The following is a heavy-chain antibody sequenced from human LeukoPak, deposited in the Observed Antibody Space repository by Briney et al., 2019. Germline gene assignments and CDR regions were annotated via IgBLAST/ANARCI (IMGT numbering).Heavy chain of an antibody. V-gene: IGHV1-2*02. CDR2: INPNSGGT. D-gene: IGHD3-10*01. Sequence: ASVKVSCKASGYTFTGYYIHWVRQAPGQGLEWMGWINPNSGGTNYAQKFKGRVTMTTDASISTAYLQLSDLTSDDTGVYYCASPDYYGSGSYQFDPWGQGTLVTVSS. CDR3: ASPDYYGSGSYQFDP. J-gene: IGHJ5*02. CDR1: GYTFTGYY.